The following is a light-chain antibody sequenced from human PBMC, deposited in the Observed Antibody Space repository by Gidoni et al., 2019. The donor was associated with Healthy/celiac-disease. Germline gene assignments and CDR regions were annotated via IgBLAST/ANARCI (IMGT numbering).Light chain of an antibody. Sequence: LTQPASVSGSPGQSITISCTGTSSDVGSYNLVSWYQQHPGKAPKLMIYEVSKRPSGVSNRFSGSKSGNTASLTISGLQAEDEADYYCCSYAGSSTVVFGGGTKLTVL. CDR1: SSDVGSYNL. CDR3: CSYAGSSTVV. J-gene: IGLJ2*01. CDR2: EVS. V-gene: IGLV2-23*02.